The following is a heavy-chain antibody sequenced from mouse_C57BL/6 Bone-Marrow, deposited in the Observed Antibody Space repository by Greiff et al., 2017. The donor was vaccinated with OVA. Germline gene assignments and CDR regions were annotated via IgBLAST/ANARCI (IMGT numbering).Heavy chain of an antibody. CDR3: AGDYYSNYEGY. Sequence: EVQLQQSGPELVKPGASVKISCKASGYTFTDYYMNWVKQSHGKSLEWIGDINPNNGGTSYNQKFKGKATLTVDKSSSTAYMELRSLTSEDSAVYYCAGDYYSNYEGYWGQGTTLTVSS. CDR1: GYTFTDYY. CDR2: INPNNGGT. D-gene: IGHD2-5*01. J-gene: IGHJ2*01. V-gene: IGHV1-26*01.